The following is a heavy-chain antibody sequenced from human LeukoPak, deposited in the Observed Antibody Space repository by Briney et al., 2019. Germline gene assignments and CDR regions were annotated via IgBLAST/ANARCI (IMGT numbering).Heavy chain of an antibody. CDR2: ISDGGGSR. CDR3: AAGHQNSLEGY. J-gene: IGHJ4*02. V-gene: IGHV3-23*01. CDR1: GITLSNYG. D-gene: IGHD1-1*01. Sequence: GGSLRLSCAVSGITLSNYGMSWVRQAPGKGLEWVAGISDGGGSRNYADSVKGRFTISRDGSKNTLYLQMNSLTVEDTAIYFCAAGHQNSLEGYWGQGTLVSVAS.